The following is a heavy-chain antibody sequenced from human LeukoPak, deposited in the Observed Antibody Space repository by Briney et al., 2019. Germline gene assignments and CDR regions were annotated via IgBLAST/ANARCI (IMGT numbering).Heavy chain of an antibody. D-gene: IGHD4-17*01. CDR2: ISGSGGTT. J-gene: IGHJ4*02. CDR3: AKGPTPVTTFRFH. Sequence: GGSLRLSCAASGFTFSSYAMSWVGQAPGKGLEWVSAISGSGGTTYYAASVKGRFTISRDNSQNTLYLQMNSLRAEDTAVYYCAKGPTPVTTFRFHWGQGTLVTVSS. CDR1: GFTFSSYA. V-gene: IGHV3-23*01.